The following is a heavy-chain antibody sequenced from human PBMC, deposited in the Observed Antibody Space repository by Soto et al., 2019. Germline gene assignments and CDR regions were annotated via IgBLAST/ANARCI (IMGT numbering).Heavy chain of an antibody. V-gene: IGHV3-72*01. CDR1: GFTFSDHY. J-gene: IGHJ6*03. CDR3: ARVSRSPVSYMDV. CDR2: TRNKAYSYTT. Sequence: PGGSPKLSCAAPGFTFSDHYIDWVRQAPGMGLEWVGRTRNKAYSYTTEYAASVKGRFTISRDDSKNSLYLQMDSLKTEDTAVYYCARVSRSPVSYMDVWGKGTTVTVSS. D-gene: IGHD6-19*01.